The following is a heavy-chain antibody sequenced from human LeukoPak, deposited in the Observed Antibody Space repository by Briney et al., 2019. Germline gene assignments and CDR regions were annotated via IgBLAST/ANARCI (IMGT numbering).Heavy chain of an antibody. Sequence: PSETLSLTCAVYGGSFSGYYWSWIRQPPGKGLEWIGEINHSGSTNYNPSLKSRVTISVDTSKIQFSLKLSSVTAADTAVYYCARDTLWFGESRYYFDYWGQGTLVTVSS. CDR2: INHSGST. D-gene: IGHD3-10*01. J-gene: IGHJ4*02. V-gene: IGHV4-34*01. CDR1: GGSFSGYY. CDR3: ARDTLWFGESRYYFDY.